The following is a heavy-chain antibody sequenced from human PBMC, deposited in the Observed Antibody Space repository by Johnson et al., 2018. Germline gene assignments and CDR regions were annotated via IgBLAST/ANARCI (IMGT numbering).Heavy chain of an antibody. CDR2: IKTDESMT. D-gene: IGHD6-13*01. Sequence: VQLQESGGGLVQPGGSLRLSCVSSGFSISNYWMYWVRQAPGKGLVWVSRVSHIKTDESMTSYWDSVTGRFTIPRDNAKNTLYLQMNSLRPEDTGLYYCVRDRGSPDAFDIWGQGTMVTVSS. CDR3: VRDRGSPDAFDI. J-gene: IGHJ3*02. V-gene: IGHV3-74*01. CDR1: GFSISNYW.